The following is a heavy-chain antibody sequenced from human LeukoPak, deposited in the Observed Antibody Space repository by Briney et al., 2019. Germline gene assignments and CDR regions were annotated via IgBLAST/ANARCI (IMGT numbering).Heavy chain of an antibody. V-gene: IGHV1-69*05. CDR1: GGTFSSYA. CDR3: ARDQDSSGYFYPFDY. D-gene: IGHD3-22*01. CDR2: IIPIFGTA. J-gene: IGHJ4*02. Sequence: PVKVSCKASGGTFSSYAISWVRQAPGQGLEWMGGIIPIFGTANYAQKFQGRVTITRDTSASTAYMELSSLRSEDTAVYYCARDQDSSGYFYPFDYWGQGTLVTVSS.